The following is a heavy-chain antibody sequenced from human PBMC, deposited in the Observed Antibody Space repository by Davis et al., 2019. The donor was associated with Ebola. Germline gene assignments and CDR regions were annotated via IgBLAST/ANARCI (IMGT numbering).Heavy chain of an antibody. CDR3: ARAQFPSTSDH. CDR2: INPHNGNT. J-gene: IGHJ4*02. Sequence: AASVKVSCKASGGTFSSYTISWVRQAPGQGLEWMGWINPHNGNTNYAQNVQGRATMTTDTSTSTAYMEVGSLRSDDTAVYYCARAQFPSTSDHWGQGTLVTVSS. V-gene: IGHV1-18*01. CDR1: GGTFSSYT. D-gene: IGHD5-24*01.